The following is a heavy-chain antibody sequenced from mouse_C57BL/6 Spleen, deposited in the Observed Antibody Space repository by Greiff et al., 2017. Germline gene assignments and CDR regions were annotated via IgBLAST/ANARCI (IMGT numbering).Heavy chain of an antibody. CDR1: GYAFSSSW. D-gene: IGHD2-12*01. J-gene: IGHJ3*01. V-gene: IGHV1-82*01. CDR3: ATRATTGAY. Sequence: QVQLQQSGPELVKPGASVKISCKASGYAFSSSWMNWVQQRPGKGLEWIGRLYPGDGDTNYNGKFKGKATLTADQPSSTAYVQLSSQASEDSAVYFWATRATTGAYWGQGTLVTVSA. CDR2: LYPGDGDT.